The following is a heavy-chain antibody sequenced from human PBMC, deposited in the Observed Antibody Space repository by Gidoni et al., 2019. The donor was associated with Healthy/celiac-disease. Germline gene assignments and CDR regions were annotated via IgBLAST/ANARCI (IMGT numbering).Heavy chain of an antibody. CDR2: IGTAGDT. CDR1: GFAFSRYD. V-gene: IGHV3-13*01. D-gene: IGHD2-8*02. J-gene: IGHJ6*02. CDR3: ARVNPSGYCTGGVCYTLGYYYGMDV. Sequence: EVQLVESGGGLVQPGGSMRLSCAASGFAFSRYDMHWVRHTTGKGLEWVSAIGTAGDTYYPGSVKGRFTISRENAKNSLYLQMNSLRAGDTAVYYCARVNPSGYCTGGVCYTLGYYYGMDVWGQGTTATVSS.